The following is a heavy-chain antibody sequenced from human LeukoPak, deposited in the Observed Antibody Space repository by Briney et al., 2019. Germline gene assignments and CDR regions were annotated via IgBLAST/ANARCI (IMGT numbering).Heavy chain of an antibody. J-gene: IGHJ5*02. V-gene: IGHV1-46*01. CDR1: GYTFTNSY. Sequence: GASVKVSCKASGYTFTNSYIHWVRQAPGQGLEWMGLINPTGGSTGYAQKFQGRVTMTRDMSTSTDYMELSSLRSEDTAIYYCARDNSVGDNAWWFDPWGQGTLVTVSS. CDR3: ARDNSVGDNAWWFDP. CDR2: INPTGGST. D-gene: IGHD1-26*01.